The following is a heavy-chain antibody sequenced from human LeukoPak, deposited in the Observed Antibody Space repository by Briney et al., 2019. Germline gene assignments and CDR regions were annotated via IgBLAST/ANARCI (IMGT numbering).Heavy chain of an antibody. V-gene: IGHV3-48*02. D-gene: IGHD1-26*01. CDR3: ARDRLIVGAKTYYYGMDV. J-gene: IGHJ6*02. CDR1: GFFFSDYT. Sequence: SGGSLRLSCAASGFFFSDYTMNWVRQAPGKGLEWVSYISSSSDTMYYADSVKGRFTISRDNAKNSLYLQMNSLRDEDTAVYYCARDRLIVGAKTYYYGMDVWGQGTTVTVSS. CDR2: ISSSSDTM.